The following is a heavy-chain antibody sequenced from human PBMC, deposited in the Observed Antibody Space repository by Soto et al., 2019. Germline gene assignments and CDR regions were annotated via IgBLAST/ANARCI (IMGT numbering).Heavy chain of an antibody. CDR3: ARGLLRLGELSFTYYYYGMDV. D-gene: IGHD3-16*02. CDR2: IIPIFGTA. CDR1: GGTFSSYA. V-gene: IGHV1-69*12. J-gene: IGHJ6*02. Sequence: QVQLVQSGAEVKKPGSSVKVSCKASGGTFSSYAISWVRQAPGQGLEWMGGIIPIFGTANYAQKFQGRVTITAEESTSTAYMGLSSLRSEDTAVYYCARGLLRLGELSFTYYYYGMDVWGQGTTVTVSS.